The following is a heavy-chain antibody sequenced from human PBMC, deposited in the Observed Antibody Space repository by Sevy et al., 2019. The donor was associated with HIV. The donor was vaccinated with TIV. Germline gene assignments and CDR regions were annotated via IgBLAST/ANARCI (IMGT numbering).Heavy chain of an antibody. CDR3: ARVAGGENYDYGIDV. CDR2: VYYVGNS. Sequence: SETLSLTCTVSGGSITSSGHYWGWLRQSPGKGLEWIGAVYYVGNSYANPSLTGRVTISADTSKSLFSLSLTSLPAADTAIYYCARVAGGENYDYGIDVWGLGTSVTVSS. J-gene: IGHJ6*02. V-gene: IGHV4-39*01. CDR1: GGSITSSGHY. D-gene: IGHD2-21*01.